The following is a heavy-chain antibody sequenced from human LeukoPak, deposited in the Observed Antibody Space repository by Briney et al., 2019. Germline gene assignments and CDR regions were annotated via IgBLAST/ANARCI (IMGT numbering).Heavy chain of an antibody. V-gene: IGHV1-69*13. Sequence: SVKVSCKASGGTFISYAISWVRQAPGQGLEWMGGIIPIFGTANYAQKFQGRVTITADESTSTAYMELSSLRSEDTAVYYCAREYPHYDILTCYSAYYFDYWGQGTLVTVSS. CDR1: GGTFISYA. CDR3: AREYPHYDILTCYSAYYFDY. D-gene: IGHD3-9*01. J-gene: IGHJ4*02. CDR2: IIPIFGTA.